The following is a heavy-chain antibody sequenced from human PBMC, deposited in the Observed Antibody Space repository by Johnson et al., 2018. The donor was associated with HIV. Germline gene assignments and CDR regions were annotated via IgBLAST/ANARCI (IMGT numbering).Heavy chain of an antibody. CDR2: ISYDGSNK. Sequence: QVQLVESGGGVVQPGGSLRLSCAASGFTFSSYAMHWVRQAPGKGLEWVAVISYDGSNKYYADSVKGRFTLSRDNSKNTLYLQMNSLRAEDTAVYYCARGPRHTYHYDSSGYSGAFDIWGQGTMVTVSS. CDR1: GFTFSSYA. J-gene: IGHJ3*02. V-gene: IGHV3-30*14. D-gene: IGHD3-22*01. CDR3: ARGPRHTYHYDSSGYSGAFDI.